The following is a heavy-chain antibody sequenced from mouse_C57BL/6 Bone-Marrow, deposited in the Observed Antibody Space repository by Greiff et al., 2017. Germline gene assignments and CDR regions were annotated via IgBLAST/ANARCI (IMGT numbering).Heavy chain of an antibody. CDR3: TTYYYGSSFFDY. J-gene: IGHJ2*01. V-gene: IGHV14-4*01. D-gene: IGHD1-1*01. CDR1: GFNIKDAY. CDR2: IDPETGDT. Sequence: EVQLQQSGAELVRPGASVKLSCTASGFNIKDAYMHWVKQRPEQGLEWIGWIDPETGDTEYASKFQGKATIPADTSSNTAYLQLSSLTSEDTAVYYCTTYYYGSSFFDYWGQGTTLTVSS.